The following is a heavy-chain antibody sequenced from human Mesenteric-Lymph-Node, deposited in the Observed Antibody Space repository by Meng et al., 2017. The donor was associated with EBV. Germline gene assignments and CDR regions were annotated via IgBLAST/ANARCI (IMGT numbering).Heavy chain of an antibody. Sequence: HVQPQESGPGPGKPSQTVSLTCAVSGGSIAGGSYWSWVRQPPGKGLEWIAFIHYSGDTYYNPSLKSRLTISVDTSKDQFSLRLRSVTAADTAVYYCARRSGSYYGYFDYWGQGTLVTASS. D-gene: IGHD1-26*01. V-gene: IGHV4-30-4*01. CDR1: GGSIAGGSY. CDR2: IHYSGDT. CDR3: ARRSGSYYGYFDY. J-gene: IGHJ4*02.